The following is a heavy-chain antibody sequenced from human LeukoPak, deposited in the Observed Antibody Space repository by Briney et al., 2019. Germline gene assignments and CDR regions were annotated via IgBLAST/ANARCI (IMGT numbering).Heavy chain of an antibody. J-gene: IGHJ5*02. CDR3: ASLHGDGSGRP. CDR2: IYYSGST. V-gene: IGHV4-59*08. Sequence: SETLSLTCTVSGGSIGSYYWSWIRQPPGKGLEWIGYIYYSGSTNYNPSLKSRVTISVDTSKNQFSLKLSSVTAAATAVYYCASLHGDGSGRPWGQGTLVTVSS. D-gene: IGHD3-10*01. CDR1: GGSIGSYY.